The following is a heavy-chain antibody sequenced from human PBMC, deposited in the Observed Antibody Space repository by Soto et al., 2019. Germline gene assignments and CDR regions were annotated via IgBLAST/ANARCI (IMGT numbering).Heavy chain of an antibody. V-gene: IGHV3-9*01. CDR1: GFTFDDYA. J-gene: IGHJ4*02. Sequence: EVQLVESGGGLVQPGRSLRLSCAAFGFTFDDYAMHWVRQAPGKGLEWVSGISWNSGSIGYADSVKGRFTISRDNAKNSLYLQMNSLRAEDTALYYCAKDISSSWDYFDYWGQGTLVTVSS. D-gene: IGHD6-13*01. CDR2: ISWNSGSI. CDR3: AKDISSSWDYFDY.